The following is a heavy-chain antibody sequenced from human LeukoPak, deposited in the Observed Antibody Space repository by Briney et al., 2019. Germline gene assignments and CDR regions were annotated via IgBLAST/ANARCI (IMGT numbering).Heavy chain of an antibody. D-gene: IGHD2-15*01. CDR2: ISSSSSTI. CDR3: ARDSRLYCSGGSCYSFFDY. Sequence: PGGSLRLSCAASGFTFSSYSMNWVRQAPGKGLEWVSYISSSSSTIYYADSVKGRFTISRDNAKNSLYLQMNSLRDEDTAVYYCARDSRLYCSGGSCYSFFDYWGQGTLVTVSS. V-gene: IGHV3-48*02. J-gene: IGHJ4*02. CDR1: GFTFSSYS.